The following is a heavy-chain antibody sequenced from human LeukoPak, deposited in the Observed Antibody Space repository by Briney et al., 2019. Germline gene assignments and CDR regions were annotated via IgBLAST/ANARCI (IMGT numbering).Heavy chain of an antibody. D-gene: IGHD6-19*01. CDR2: IYTSGST. CDR3: ARGPQQWLVPSWFDP. V-gene: IGHV4-4*07. CDR1: GGSISIYY. J-gene: IGHJ5*02. Sequence: SETLSLTRTVSGGSISIYYWSWIRQPAGKGLEWIGRIYTSGSTNYNPSLRGRVTMSVDTSKNQFSLKLSSVTAADTAVYYCARGPQQWLVPSWFDPWGQGTLVTVSS.